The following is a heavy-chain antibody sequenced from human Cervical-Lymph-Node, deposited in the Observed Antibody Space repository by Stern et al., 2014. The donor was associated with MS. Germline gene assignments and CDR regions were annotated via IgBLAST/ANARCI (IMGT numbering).Heavy chain of an antibody. CDR1: GFPIRNPY. V-gene: IGHV3-53*03. D-gene: IGHD4/OR15-4a*01. J-gene: IGHJ4*02. Sequence: VQLVESGGGFIQPGGSLRLSCAASGFPIRNPYLTWVRQPPGQGLERVASVKGRFIISEDNSKNTLYLQMDNLRVEDTAVYYCARVPLHDYYFDSWGQGTLVSVSS. CDR3: ARVPLHDYYFDS.